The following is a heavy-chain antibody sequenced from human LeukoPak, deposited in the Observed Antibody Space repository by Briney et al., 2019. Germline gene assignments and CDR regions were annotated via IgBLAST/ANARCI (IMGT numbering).Heavy chain of an antibody. CDR2: IYYSGST. Sequence: SETLSLTCTVSGGSISSHYWSWIRQPPGKGLEWIGYIYYSGSTNYNPSLKSRVTISVDTSKNQFSLKLSSVTAADTAVYYCAGEVSSSASFDYWGQGTLVTVSS. V-gene: IGHV4-59*11. CDR3: AGEVSSSASFDY. D-gene: IGHD6-6*01. CDR1: GGSISSHY. J-gene: IGHJ4*02.